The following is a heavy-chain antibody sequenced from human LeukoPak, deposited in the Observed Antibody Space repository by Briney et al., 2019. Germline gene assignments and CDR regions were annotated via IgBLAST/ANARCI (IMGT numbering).Heavy chain of an antibody. J-gene: IGHJ4*02. Sequence: PGGSLRLSCAASGFTFSDYYMSWIRQAPGKGLEWVSYISSSGSTIYYADSVKGRFTISRDNAKNSLYLQMNSLRAEDTAVYYCARPSPPGDGYNPCDYWGPGALVIVSS. CDR3: ARPSPPGDGYNPCDY. CDR2: ISSSGSTI. D-gene: IGHD5-24*01. V-gene: IGHV3-11*04. CDR1: GFTFSDYY.